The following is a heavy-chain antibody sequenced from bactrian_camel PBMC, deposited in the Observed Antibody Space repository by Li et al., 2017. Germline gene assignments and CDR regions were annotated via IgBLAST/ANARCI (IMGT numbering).Heavy chain of an antibody. CDR2: IIAPDGTT. CDR1: GFTLWQYC. J-gene: IGHJ6*01. Sequence: VQLVESGGGQVQPGRSLRLSCAASGFTLWQYCMGWIRQAPGKEREGVGIIAPDGTTTISTTTVAESVKGRFTVSRDNPKNELYLQMDSLQSDDTALYYCAKGALKGDYDVYFAYWGQGTQVTVS. D-gene: IGHD4*01. CDR3: AKGALKGDYDVYFAY. V-gene: IGHV3S1*01.